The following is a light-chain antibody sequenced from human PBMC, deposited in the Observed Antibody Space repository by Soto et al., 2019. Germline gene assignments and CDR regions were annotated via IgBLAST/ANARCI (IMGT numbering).Light chain of an antibody. J-gene: IGKJ4*01. CDR3: QQSYNTPLT. CDR2: AAS. V-gene: IGKV1-39*01. Sequence: DLQMTQSPSSLSASVGDRVTITCRATQSISSYLNWYQQNPGKAPKLLIYAASRLQSGVPSRFSGSGSGTDFTLTISSLQPEDFATYYCQQSYNTPLTFGGGTKVEIK. CDR1: QSISSY.